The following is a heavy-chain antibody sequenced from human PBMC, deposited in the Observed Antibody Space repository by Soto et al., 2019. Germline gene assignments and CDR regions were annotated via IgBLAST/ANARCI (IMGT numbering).Heavy chain of an antibody. CDR2: TTPIIGTI. Sequence: QVQLVQSGAEVKKPGSSVKVSCKASGDTLSTYAISWVRQVPGQRLEWMGGTTPIIGTIDYAQKFQGRVTITADESTATSSMGLRSLRSEDTAVYYCAAGDSSDTGDHWGQGTLVTVSS. CDR1: GDTLSTYA. J-gene: IGHJ4*02. V-gene: IGHV1-69*01. CDR3: AAGDSSDTGDH. D-gene: IGHD5-18*01.